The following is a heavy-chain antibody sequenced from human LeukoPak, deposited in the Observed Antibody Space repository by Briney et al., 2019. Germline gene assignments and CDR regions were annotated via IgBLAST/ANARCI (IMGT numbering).Heavy chain of an antibody. V-gene: IGHV1-18*01. Sequence: ASVKVSCKASGYTFTSYGISWVRQAPGHGLEWMGWISAYNGNTNYAQKLQGRVTMTTDTSTSTAYMELRSLRSDDTAVYYCARVFDYGGNSWFDPWGQGTLVTVSS. CDR2: ISAYNGNT. D-gene: IGHD4-23*01. CDR1: GYTFTSYG. J-gene: IGHJ5*02. CDR3: ARVFDYGGNSWFDP.